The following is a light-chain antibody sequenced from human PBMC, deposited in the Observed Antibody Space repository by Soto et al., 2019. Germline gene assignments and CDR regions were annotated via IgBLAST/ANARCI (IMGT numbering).Light chain of an antibody. CDR1: QSVSSSY. J-gene: IGKJ5*01. Sequence: EIVDTQSPGTLSLSPGERATLSCRASQSVSSSYLAWYQQKPGQAPRLLIYGASSRATGIPDRFSGSGSGTDFTLTISRLEPEDFAVYYCQQYGSSPPITFGQWTRLEI. CDR2: GAS. V-gene: IGKV3-20*01. CDR3: QQYGSSPPIT.